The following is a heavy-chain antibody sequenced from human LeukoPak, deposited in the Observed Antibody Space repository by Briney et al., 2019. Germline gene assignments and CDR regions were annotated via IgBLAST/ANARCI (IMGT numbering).Heavy chain of an antibody. J-gene: IGHJ3*02. D-gene: IGHD5-12*01. CDR2: IYPGDSDT. V-gene: IGHV5-51*01. CDR1: EYSFPNYC. Sequence: GESLKISCKHSEYSFPNYCIGWVRQMPGKGLEWMGIIYPGDSDTRYSPSFQGQVTISADKSISTAYVQWSSLKASDTAMYYCARQPPSGYDVAYDIWGQGTMVTVSS. CDR3: ARQPPSGYDVAYDI.